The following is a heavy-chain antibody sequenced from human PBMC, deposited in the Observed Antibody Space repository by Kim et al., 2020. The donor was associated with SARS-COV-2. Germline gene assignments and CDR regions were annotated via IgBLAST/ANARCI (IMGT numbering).Heavy chain of an antibody. D-gene: IGHD5-12*01. Sequence: GGSLRLSCAASGFTFSSYWMSWVRQAPGKGLEWVANIKQDGSEKYYVDSVKGRFTISRDNAKNSLYLQMNSLRAEDTAVYYCARGGAKWLRLGSTLYYWGQGTLVTVSS. CDR3: ARGGAKWLRLGSTLYY. J-gene: IGHJ4*02. CDR1: GFTFSSYW. CDR2: IKQDGSEK. V-gene: IGHV3-7*03.